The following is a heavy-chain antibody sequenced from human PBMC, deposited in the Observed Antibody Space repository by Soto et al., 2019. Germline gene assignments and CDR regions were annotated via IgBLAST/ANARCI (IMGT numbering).Heavy chain of an antibody. V-gene: IGHV1-18*01. Sequence: XSVKVSCKTSGYPFSTYPISWVRQAPGQGLEWVGWISTYNGKTNYGQKFQGRVTITADTSTSTAYMDLRNLRSDDTAVYYCARDRVEAALGTFDQWGQGTLVTVSS. CDR3: ARDRVEAALGTFDQ. J-gene: IGHJ4*02. CDR1: GYPFSTYP. D-gene: IGHD6-13*01. CDR2: ISTYNGKT.